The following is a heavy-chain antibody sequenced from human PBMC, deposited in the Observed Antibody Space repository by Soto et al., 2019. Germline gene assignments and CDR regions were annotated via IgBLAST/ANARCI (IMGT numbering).Heavy chain of an antibody. CDR3: VTNRGDYDGSFFAH. CDR2: LYYNGNT. V-gene: IGHV4-31*04. D-gene: IGHD4-17*01. J-gene: IGHJ4*02. CDR1: GAPIASGGSY. Sequence: QVRLQESGPGPVQPSQTLSLSCTVSGAPIASGGSYWTWIRQQPGKGLEWLGYLYYNGNTKYNPSLNSRLTMSLDRSENKFSLNLESVTAADTAVYFCVTNRGDYDGSFFAHWGQGTLVTVSS.